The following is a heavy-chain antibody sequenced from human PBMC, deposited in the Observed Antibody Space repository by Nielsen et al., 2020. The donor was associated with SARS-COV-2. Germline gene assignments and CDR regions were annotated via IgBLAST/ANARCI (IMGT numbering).Heavy chain of an antibody. D-gene: IGHD3-3*01. Sequence: ASVKVSCKASGYTFTSYYMHWVRQAPGLGLEWMGIINPSGGSTSYAQKFQGRVTMTRDTSTSTVYMELSSLRSEDTAVYYCARDRDPLGITIFGVFDYWGQGTLVTVSS. CDR2: INPSGGST. J-gene: IGHJ4*02. V-gene: IGHV1-46*01. CDR1: GYTFTSYY. CDR3: ARDRDPLGITIFGVFDY.